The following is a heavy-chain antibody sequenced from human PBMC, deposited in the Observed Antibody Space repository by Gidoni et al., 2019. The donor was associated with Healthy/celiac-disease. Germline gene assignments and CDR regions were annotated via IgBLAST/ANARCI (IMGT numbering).Heavy chain of an antibody. J-gene: IGHJ6*02. CDR2: ISYDGSNK. CDR1: GFTFSSYA. CDR3: ARDQYDFWSGYFYYYGMDV. D-gene: IGHD3-3*01. Sequence: QVQLVESGGGVVQPGRSLRLSCASSGFTFSSYAMHWVRQAPGKGLEWVAVISYDGSNKYYADSVKGRFTISRDNSKNTLYLQMNSLRAEDTAVYYCARDQYDFWSGYFYYYGMDVWGQGTTVTVSS. V-gene: IGHV3-30-3*01.